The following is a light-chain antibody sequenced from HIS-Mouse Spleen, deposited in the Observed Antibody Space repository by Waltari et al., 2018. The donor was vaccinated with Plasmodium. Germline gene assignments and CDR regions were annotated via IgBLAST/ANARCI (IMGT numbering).Light chain of an antibody. J-gene: IGLJ3*02. CDR3: YSTDSSGNHRV. Sequence: SYELTQPPSVSVSPGQTARITCSGAALPKKYAYWYQQKSGQAPVLVIYEASKRPSGIPEGFSGSSSGTMATLTISGAQVEDEADYYCYSTDSSGNHRVFGGGTKLTVL. CDR2: EAS. V-gene: IGLV3-10*01. CDR1: ALPKKY.